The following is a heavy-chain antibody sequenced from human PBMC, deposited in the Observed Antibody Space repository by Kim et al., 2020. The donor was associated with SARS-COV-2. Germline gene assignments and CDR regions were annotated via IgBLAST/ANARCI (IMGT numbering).Heavy chain of an antibody. J-gene: IGHJ6*01. CDR1: GYTFTSYD. D-gene: IGHD6-13*01. V-gene: IGHV1-8*01. Sequence: ASVKVSCKASGYTFTSYDINWVRQATGQGLEWMGWMNPNSGNTGYAQKFQGRVTMTRNTSISTVYTELSSLRSEDKAVYYCARGFRAAAVPLFWYYYYVM. CDR3: ARGFRAAAVPLFWYYYYVM. CDR2: MNPNSGNT.